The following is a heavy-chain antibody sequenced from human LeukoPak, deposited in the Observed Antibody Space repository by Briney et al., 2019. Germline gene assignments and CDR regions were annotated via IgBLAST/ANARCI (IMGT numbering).Heavy chain of an antibody. D-gene: IGHD3-22*01. CDR3: ARGPYYYDSSGYLDP. J-gene: IGHJ5*02. V-gene: IGHV1-2*04. CDR1: GYTFTGYY. CDR2: INPNSGGT. Sequence: ASVKVSCKASGYTFTGYYMHWVRQAPGQGLEWMVWINPNSGGTNYAQKFQGWVTMTRDTSISTAYMELSRLRSDDTAVYYCARGPYYYDSSGYLDPWGQGTLVTVSS.